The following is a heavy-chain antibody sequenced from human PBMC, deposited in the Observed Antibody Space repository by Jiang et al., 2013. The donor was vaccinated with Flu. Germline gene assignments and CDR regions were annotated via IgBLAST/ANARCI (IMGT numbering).Heavy chain of an antibody. D-gene: IGHD6-19*01. CDR3: ARQHIIPVTESDTFDI. Sequence: GAEVKKPGESLKISCKGSGYSFSSYWIGWVRQMPGKGLEWMGIIYPADSDTRYSPSFQGQVTISADKSITTAYLQWSSLKASDTAMYYCARQHIIPVTESDTFDIWGQGTIVTVSS. CDR1: GYSFSSYW. J-gene: IGHJ3*02. V-gene: IGHV5-51*01. CDR2: IYPADSDT.